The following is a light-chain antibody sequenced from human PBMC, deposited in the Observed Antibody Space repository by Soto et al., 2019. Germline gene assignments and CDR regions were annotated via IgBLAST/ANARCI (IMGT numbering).Light chain of an antibody. CDR1: SSNIGSNT. Sequence: QSVLTQPPSASGTPGQRVTISCSGSSSNIGSNTVNWYQQLPGTAPKLLIHANNQPPSGVPDRSSGYKSGTSAAQASSWFRAEGALFHCATWVQTLSCYVFGTGTKLTVL. CDR2: ANN. J-gene: IGLJ1*01. V-gene: IGLV1-44*01. CDR3: ATWVQTLSCYV.